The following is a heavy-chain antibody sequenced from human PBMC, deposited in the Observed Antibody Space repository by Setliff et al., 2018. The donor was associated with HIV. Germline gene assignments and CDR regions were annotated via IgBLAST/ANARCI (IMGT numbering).Heavy chain of an antibody. Sequence: PSETLSLTCTVSGGSITSSNSYWGWIRQSPGKGLEWIGSIYNSASTSYNPSLKSRVTISVDTSKNQFSLKLSSVTAADTAVYYCARATGDSGYPRFFHYWGQGTLVTVSS. V-gene: IGHV4-39*07. D-gene: IGHD3-22*01. CDR3: ARATGDSGYPRFFHY. CDR1: GGSITSSNSY. CDR2: IYNSAST. J-gene: IGHJ4*02.